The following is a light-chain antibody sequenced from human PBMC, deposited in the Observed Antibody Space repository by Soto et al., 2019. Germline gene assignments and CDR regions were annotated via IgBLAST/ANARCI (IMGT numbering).Light chain of an antibody. CDR3: QQYGSSPAIT. J-gene: IGKJ5*01. V-gene: IGKV3-15*01. CDR2: DAS. CDR1: QSVSGK. Sequence: EVLMTQSPATLSVSPGERATLSCRASQSVSGKLAWYQQKPGQAPRLLIYDASTRATGIPARFSGSGSGTEFALTISSLQSEDFAVYYCQQYGSSPAITFGQGTRLEIK.